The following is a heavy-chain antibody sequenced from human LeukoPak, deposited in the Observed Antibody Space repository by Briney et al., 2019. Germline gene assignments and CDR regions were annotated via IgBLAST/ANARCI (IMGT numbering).Heavy chain of an antibody. Sequence: PGGSLRLSCTASGLRLSTYAMNWVRQAPGKGLEWVSGISGSGSNTYYADSVKGRFTISRDNSKNTVYLQMKSLRVEDTAVYYCAKARYDTILGVTIPAFDIWGQGTMVTVS. CDR3: AKARYDTILGVTIPAFDI. J-gene: IGHJ3*02. V-gene: IGHV3-23*01. D-gene: IGHD3-3*01. CDR1: GLRLSTYA. CDR2: ISGSGSNT.